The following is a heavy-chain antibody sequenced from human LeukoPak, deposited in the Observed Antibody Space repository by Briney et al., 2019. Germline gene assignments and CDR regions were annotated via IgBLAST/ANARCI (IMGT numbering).Heavy chain of an antibody. Sequence: NRGESLKISCKGSGYSFTSYWIGWVRQLPGKGLEWMGIIYPGDSDTRYSPSFQGQVTTSADKSISTAYLQWSSLKASDTAMYYCARGRGVPLSVLHYFDYWGQGTLVTVSS. CDR2: IYPGDSDT. J-gene: IGHJ4*02. V-gene: IGHV5-51*01. D-gene: IGHD5-24*01. CDR3: ARGRGVPLSVLHYFDY. CDR1: GYSFTSYW.